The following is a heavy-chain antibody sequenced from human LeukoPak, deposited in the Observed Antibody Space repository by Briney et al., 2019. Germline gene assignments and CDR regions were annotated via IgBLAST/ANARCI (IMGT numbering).Heavy chain of an antibody. CDR1: GGSISSYY. CDR3: ARQGSHYGSGPYYFDY. D-gene: IGHD3-10*01. Sequence: SETLSLTCTVSGGSISSYYWSWIRQPPGKGLEWIGYIYYGGSTNYNPSLKSRVTISVDTSKNQFSLKLSSVTAADTAVYYCARQGSHYGSGPYYFDYWGQGTLVTVSS. CDR2: IYYGGST. V-gene: IGHV4-59*08. J-gene: IGHJ4*02.